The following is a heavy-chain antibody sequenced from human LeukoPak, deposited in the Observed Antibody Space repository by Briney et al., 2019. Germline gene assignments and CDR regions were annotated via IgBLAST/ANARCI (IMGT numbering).Heavy chain of an antibody. Sequence: GGSLRLSCAASGFTFSRYAVHWVRQAPGKGLEWVAVISYDGSNKYFANSVKGRFTISRDNSKNTLYLQMNSLRVDDTAVYYCARVHCSGGNCYYFYGMDVWGQGTTVTVSS. CDR2: ISYDGSNK. CDR3: ARVHCSGGNCYYFYGMDV. J-gene: IGHJ6*02. V-gene: IGHV3-30-3*01. D-gene: IGHD2-15*01. CDR1: GFTFSRYA.